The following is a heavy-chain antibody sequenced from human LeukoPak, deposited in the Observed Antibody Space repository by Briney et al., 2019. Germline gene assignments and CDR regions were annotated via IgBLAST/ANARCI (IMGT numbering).Heavy chain of an antibody. CDR3: ARRRTPGGAFDI. CDR2: IYHSGST. D-gene: IGHD3-16*01. CDR1: GGSISSSNW. J-gene: IGHJ3*02. Sequence: SETLSLTCAVSGGSISSSNWWSWVRQPPGEGLEWIGEIYHSGSTNYNPSLKSRVTISVDKSKNQFSLKLSSVTAADTAVYYCARRRTPGGAFDIWGQGTMVTVSS. V-gene: IGHV4-4*02.